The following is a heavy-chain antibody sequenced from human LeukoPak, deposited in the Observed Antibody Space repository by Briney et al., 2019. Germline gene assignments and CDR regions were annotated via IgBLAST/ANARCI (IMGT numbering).Heavy chain of an antibody. D-gene: IGHD6-19*01. CDR2: ISGSGGST. V-gene: IGHV3-23*01. J-gene: IGHJ4*02. CDR1: GFTFSSYA. CDR3: AKRYSSGWYGVYFDY. Sequence: GGSLRLSCAASGFTFSSYAMGWVRQAPGKGLEWVSAISGSGGSTYYADSVRGRFTISRDNSKNTLYLQMNSLRAEDTAVYYCAKRYSSGWYGVYFDYWGQGTLVTVSS.